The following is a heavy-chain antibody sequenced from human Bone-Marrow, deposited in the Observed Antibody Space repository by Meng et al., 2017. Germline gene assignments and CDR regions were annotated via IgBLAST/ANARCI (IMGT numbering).Heavy chain of an antibody. D-gene: IGHD5-12*01. Sequence: ASVKVSCKASGYTFTSYYMHWVRQAPGQGLEWMGIINPSGGSTSYAQKFQGRVTITTDESTSTAYMELSSLRSEDTAVYYCARVSSGYDSTYYYYGMDVWGQGTTVTVSS. V-gene: IGHV1-46*01. CDR1: GYTFTSYY. J-gene: IGHJ6*02. CDR2: INPSGGST. CDR3: ARVSSGYDSTYYYYGMDV.